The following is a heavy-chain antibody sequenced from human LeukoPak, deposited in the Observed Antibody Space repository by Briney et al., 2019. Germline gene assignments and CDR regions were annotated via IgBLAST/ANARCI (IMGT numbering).Heavy chain of an antibody. J-gene: IGHJ4*02. Sequence: GGSLRLSCAASGFTFSSYGMHWVRQAPGKGLEWVAVISYDGSNKYYVDSVKGRFTISRDNSKNTLYLQMNSLRAEDTAVYYCAKSLWFGEDDYFDYWGQGTLVTVSS. CDR2: ISYDGSNK. V-gene: IGHV3-30*18. CDR1: GFTFSSYG. D-gene: IGHD3-10*01. CDR3: AKSLWFGEDDYFDY.